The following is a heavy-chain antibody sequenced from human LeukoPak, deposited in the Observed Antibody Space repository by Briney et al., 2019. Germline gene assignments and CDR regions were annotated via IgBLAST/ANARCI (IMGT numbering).Heavy chain of an antibody. J-gene: IGHJ5*02. V-gene: IGHV4-39*01. CDR1: GGSISSSSYY. CDR3: ARYTAMVLDWFDP. CDR2: IYYSGST. D-gene: IGHD5-18*01. Sequence: SETLSLTCTVSGGSISSSSYYWGWIRQPPEKGLEWIGSIYYSGSTYYNPSLKSRVTISVDTSKNQFSLKLSSVTAADTAVYYCARYTAMVLDWFDPWGQGTLVTVSS.